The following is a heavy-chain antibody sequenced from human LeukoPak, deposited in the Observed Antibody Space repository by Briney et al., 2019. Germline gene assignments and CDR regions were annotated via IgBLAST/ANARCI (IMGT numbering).Heavy chain of an antibody. Sequence: ASVKVSCKTSGYTFSSYGVSWVRQVPGQGLEWMGWISAYNGNTDYAQKFQGRITMTTDTSTSRADMELRSLRSDDTAVYYCARVHAYCGTSTTSCLDYWGQGTPVTVSS. CDR3: ARVHAYCGTSTTSCLDY. CDR2: ISAYNGNT. D-gene: IGHD1-7*01. J-gene: IGHJ4*02. CDR1: GYTFSSYG. V-gene: IGHV1-18*01.